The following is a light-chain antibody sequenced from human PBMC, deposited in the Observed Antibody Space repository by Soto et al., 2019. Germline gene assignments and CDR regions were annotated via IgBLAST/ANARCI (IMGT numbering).Light chain of an antibody. J-gene: IGKJ5*01. V-gene: IGKV1-33*01. CDR1: QDISNY. CDR2: DAS. CDR3: QQYSHLIT. Sequence: DIQMTQSPSSLSASVGDRFTITCQASQDISNYLSWYQKKVRKAPKLMNNDASNLETVVPSRFSGSGSGKDFIFTISSLQHEVTASYYCQQYSHLITFGQGTRMEIK.